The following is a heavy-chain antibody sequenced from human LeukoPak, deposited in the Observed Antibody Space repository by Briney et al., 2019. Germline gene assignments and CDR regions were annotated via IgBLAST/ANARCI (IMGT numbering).Heavy chain of an antibody. CDR2: INPNSGGT. CDR1: GYTFTSYY. V-gene: IGHV1-2*02. CDR3: ARQDTIFGVARHEMLNDY. Sequence: ASVKASSKASGYTFTSYYMHWVRQAPGQGLEWMGWINPNSGGTNYAQKFQGRVTMTRDTSISTAYMELSRLRSDDTAVYYCARQDTIFGVARHEMLNDYWGQGTLVTVSS. D-gene: IGHD3-3*01. J-gene: IGHJ4*02.